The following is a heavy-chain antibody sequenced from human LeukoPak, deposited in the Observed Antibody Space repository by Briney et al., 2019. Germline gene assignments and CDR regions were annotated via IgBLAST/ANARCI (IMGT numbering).Heavy chain of an antibody. D-gene: IGHD7-27*01. CDR3: AREGSNWGSNEFDY. J-gene: IGHJ4*02. Sequence: ASVKVSCKASGYTFTSYGITWVRQAPGQGLEWMGWINASNGNTNYAQKLQGRVTMTTDTSTSTAYMELRSLRSDDTAVYYCAREGSNWGSNEFDYWGQGTLVTVSS. CDR1: GYTFTSYG. CDR2: INASNGNT. V-gene: IGHV1-18*01.